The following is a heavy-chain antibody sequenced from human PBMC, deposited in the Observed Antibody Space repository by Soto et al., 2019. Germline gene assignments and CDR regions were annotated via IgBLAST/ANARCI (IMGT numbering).Heavy chain of an antibody. J-gene: IGHJ6*02. Sequence: SETLSLTCTVSGGSISSGGYYWSWIRQHPGKGLEWIGYIYYSGSTYYNPSLKSRVTISVDTSKNQFSLKLSSVTAADTAVYYCARGSPRITIFGVVINPDYYFYGTDVWGQGPTVTVSS. V-gene: IGHV4-31*03. CDR2: IYYSGST. CDR1: GGSISSGGYY. CDR3: ARGSPRITIFGVVINPDYYFYGTDV. D-gene: IGHD3-3*01.